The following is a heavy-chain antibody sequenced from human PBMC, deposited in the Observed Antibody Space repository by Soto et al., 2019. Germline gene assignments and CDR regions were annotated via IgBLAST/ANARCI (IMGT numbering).Heavy chain of an antibody. Sequence: LSLTCTVSGGSISSGDYYWSWLRQPPGKGLEWIGNIYHSGSSYYNPSLKSRVTMSVNTSKNQFSLKLTSVTAADTAVYYCAGLVYTNYALDVWGQGTTVTVSS. CDR1: GGSISSGDYY. D-gene: IGHD3-22*01. CDR3: AGLVYTNYALDV. V-gene: IGHV4-30-4*01. CDR2: IYHSGSS. J-gene: IGHJ6*02.